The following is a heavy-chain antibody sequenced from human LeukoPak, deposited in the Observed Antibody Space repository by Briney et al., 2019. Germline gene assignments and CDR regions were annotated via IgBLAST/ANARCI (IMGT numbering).Heavy chain of an antibody. V-gene: IGHV1-69*04. CDR2: IIPILGIA. CDR1: GGTFSSYA. Sequence: SLKLSCKASGGTFSSYAISWVRQAPGQGLEWIGRIIPILGIANYAQKFQGRVTITADKSTSTAYMELSSLRSEDTAVYYCASARLRFLEWFFFDYWRQGTLVTVSS. J-gene: IGHJ4*02. D-gene: IGHD3-3*01. CDR3: ASARLRFLEWFFFDY.